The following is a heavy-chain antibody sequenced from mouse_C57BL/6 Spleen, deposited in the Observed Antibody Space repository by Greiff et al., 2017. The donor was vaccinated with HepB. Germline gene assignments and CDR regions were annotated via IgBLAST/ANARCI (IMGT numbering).Heavy chain of an antibody. V-gene: IGHV1-50*01. D-gene: IGHD2-4*01. J-gene: IGHJ3*01. CDR2: IDPSDSYT. CDR3: ARLGEGYDYDVRFAY. Sequence: QVQLQQPGAELVKPGASVKLSCKASGYTFTSYWMQWVKQRPGQGLEWIGEIDPSDSYTNYNQKFKGKATLTVDTSSSTAYMQLSSLTSEDSAVYYWARLGEGYDYDVRFAYWGQGTLVTVSA. CDR1: GYTFTSYW.